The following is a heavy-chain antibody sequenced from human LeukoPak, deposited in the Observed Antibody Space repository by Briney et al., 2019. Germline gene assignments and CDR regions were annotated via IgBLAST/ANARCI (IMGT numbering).Heavy chain of an antibody. CDR2: INPNSGGT. D-gene: IGHD6-13*01. J-gene: IGHJ5*02. V-gene: IGHV1-2*02. Sequence: GASVKVSCKASGYTFTGNFMHWVRQAPGQGLEWMGWINPNSGGTNYAQKCQGRVTMTRATSITTAYMELSRLESADTAVYYCARERPNSSSWYARWFDPWGQGTLVTVSS. CDR3: ARERPNSSSWYARWFDP. CDR1: GYTFTGNF.